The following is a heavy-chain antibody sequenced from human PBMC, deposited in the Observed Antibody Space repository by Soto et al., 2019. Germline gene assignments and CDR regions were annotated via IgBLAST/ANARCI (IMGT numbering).Heavy chain of an antibody. CDR2: IYPGDSDT. D-gene: IGHD6-6*01. J-gene: IGHJ6*02. CDR3: ARRGSELVGYYGMDV. CDR1: GYSFTSYW. V-gene: IGHV5-51*01. Sequence: RGASRKISCKGSGYSFTSYWIGWVRQMPGKGLEWMGIIYPGDSDTRYRPSFQGQVTISADKSISTAYLQWSSLKASDTAMYCCARRGSELVGYYGMDVWGQGTTVTVSS.